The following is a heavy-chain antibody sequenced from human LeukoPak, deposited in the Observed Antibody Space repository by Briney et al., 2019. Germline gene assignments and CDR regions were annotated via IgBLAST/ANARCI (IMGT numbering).Heavy chain of an antibody. D-gene: IGHD3-22*01. CDR1: GASISSGGYY. Sequence: SETLSLTCTVSGASISSGGYYWSWIRQHPGKGLEWIGYIYYSGSTYYNPSLKSRVTISVDTSKNQFSLKLSSVTAADTAVYYCAREGYYDSSGYSEYDAFDIWGQGTMVTVSS. CDR2: IYYSGST. CDR3: AREGYYDSSGYSEYDAFDI. J-gene: IGHJ3*02. V-gene: IGHV4-31*03.